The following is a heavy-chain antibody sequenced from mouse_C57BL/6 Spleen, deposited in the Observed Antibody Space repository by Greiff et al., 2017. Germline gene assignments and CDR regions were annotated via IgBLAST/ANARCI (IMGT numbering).Heavy chain of an antibody. CDR2: INYDGSST. CDR3: ARDNYSAMDY. V-gene: IGHV5-16*01. Sequence: EVQVVESEGGLVQPGSSMKLSCTASGFTLSDYYMAWVRQVPEKGLEWVANINYDGSSTYYLDSLKSRFIISRDNAKNILYLQMSSLKSEDTATYYCARDNYSAMDYWGQGTSVTVSS. D-gene: IGHD2-12*01. CDR1: GFTLSDYY. J-gene: IGHJ4*01.